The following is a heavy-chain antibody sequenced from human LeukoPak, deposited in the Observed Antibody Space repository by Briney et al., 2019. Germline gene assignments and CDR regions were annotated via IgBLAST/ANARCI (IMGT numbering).Heavy chain of an antibody. CDR3: ARDRFSSSWGKYYGMDV. D-gene: IGHD6-13*01. CDR2: IYHSGST. Sequence: SETLSLTCTVSGGSISSGGYYWSWIRQPPGKGLEWIGYIYHSGSTYYNPSLKSRVTISVDRSKNQFSLKLSSVTAADTAVYYCARDRFSSSWGKYYGMDVWGQGTTVTVSS. CDR1: GGSISSGGYY. J-gene: IGHJ6*02. V-gene: IGHV4-30-2*01.